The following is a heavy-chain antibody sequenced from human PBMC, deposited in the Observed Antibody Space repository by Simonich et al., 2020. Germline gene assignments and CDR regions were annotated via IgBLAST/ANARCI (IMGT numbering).Heavy chain of an antibody. CDR1: GGSISSYY. D-gene: IGHD2-2*01. CDR3: ARGGRYCSSTSCYYYYYYMDV. V-gene: IGHV4-59*12. CDR2: IYYSGST. J-gene: IGHJ6*03. Sequence: QVQLQESGPGLVKPSETLSLTCTVSGGSISSYYWSWIRQPPGKGLEWNGYIYYSGSTNYNPSLKSRVTITVDTSKNQFSLKLSSVTAADTAVYYCARGGRYCSSTSCYYYYYYMDVWGKGTTVTVSS.